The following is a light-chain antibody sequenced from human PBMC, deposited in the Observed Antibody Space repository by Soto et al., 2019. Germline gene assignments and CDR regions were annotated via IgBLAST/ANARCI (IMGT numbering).Light chain of an antibody. V-gene: IGKV1-33*01. CDR3: QHYHTLPPELT. CDR2: DAS. J-gene: IGKJ5*01. CDR1: EDINNY. Sequence: DIQLTQSPSALSASVGDRVTITCQASEDINNYLNWYQQSPGKAPKLLIYDASDLETGVPSRFRGSVSGSDFTFTINNGQPEDVANYFCQHYHTLPPELTFGQGTRLEI.